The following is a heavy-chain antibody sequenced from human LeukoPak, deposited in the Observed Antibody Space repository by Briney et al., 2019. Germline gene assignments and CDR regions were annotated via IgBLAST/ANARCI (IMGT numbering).Heavy chain of an antibody. D-gene: IGHD1-26*01. CDR1: GYSFTSFG. Sequence: GASVKVSCKTSGYSFTSFGVSWVRQAPGQGLEWMGWISAYNGDTRSAPKFQGRVTMTTDTPTTTAYLDLRSLRSDDTAVYYCARGRSYYSPALELRKYYFDYWGQGTLVTVSS. CDR3: ARGRSYYSPALELRKYYFDY. V-gene: IGHV1-18*01. J-gene: IGHJ4*02. CDR2: ISAYNGDT.